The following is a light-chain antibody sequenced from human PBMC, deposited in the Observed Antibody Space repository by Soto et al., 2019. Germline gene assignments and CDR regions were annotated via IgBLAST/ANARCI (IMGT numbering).Light chain of an antibody. Sequence: DIVMTQSPDSLAVSLGERATINCKSSQSVLYSSNHQNYLAWYQQKPGQPPQLLIYWASTRETGVPDRFSGSGSGTDFTLTISSLQAEDLAVYYCQQYYTTPLTFGGGTKVEIK. J-gene: IGKJ4*02. CDR3: QQYYTTPLT. CDR2: WAS. V-gene: IGKV4-1*01. CDR1: QSVLYSSNHQNY.